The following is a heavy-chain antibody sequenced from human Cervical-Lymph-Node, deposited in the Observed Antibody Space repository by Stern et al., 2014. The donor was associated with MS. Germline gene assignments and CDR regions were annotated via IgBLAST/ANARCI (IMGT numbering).Heavy chain of an antibody. Sequence: MQLVESGGDVVQPGGSLRLSCAASRFSISDYAMHWVRQAPGKGLEWAATLSYDGSSKRYADSVKGRFTISRDNLKNTVHVQMNSLRAEDTAVYYCTREDCSGGSCRGMDVWGQGTTVTVSS. J-gene: IGHJ6*02. CDR3: TREDCSGGSCRGMDV. D-gene: IGHD2-15*01. CDR2: LSYDGSSK. CDR1: RFSISDYA. V-gene: IGHV3-30-3*01.